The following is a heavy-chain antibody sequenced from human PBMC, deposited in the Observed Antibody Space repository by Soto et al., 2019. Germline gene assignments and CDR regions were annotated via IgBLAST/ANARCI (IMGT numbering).Heavy chain of an antibody. J-gene: IGHJ6*02. CDR1: GYSFTGYY. V-gene: IGHV1-2*04. Sequence: GASVKVSCKASGYSFTGYYIHWLRQAPGQGPEWMGWINPNTGDTNYAQQFQGWVTMTRDTSISTAYMELSRLRSDDTAVYYCARDRCSGGSCYLGTGHYYYGMDVWGQGTTVTVSS. D-gene: IGHD2-15*01. CDR2: INPNTGDT. CDR3: ARDRCSGGSCYLGTGHYYYGMDV.